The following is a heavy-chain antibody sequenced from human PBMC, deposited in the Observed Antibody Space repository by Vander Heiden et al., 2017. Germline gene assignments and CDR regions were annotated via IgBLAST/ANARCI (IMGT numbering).Heavy chain of an antibody. Sequence: QVQLVESGGGVVQPGRSLRLSCAASGFTFSSYAMHWVRQAPGKGLEWVAVISYDGSNKYYADSVKGRFTISRDNSKNTLYLQMNSLRAEDTAVYYCAREPPYYYDSSGYYPTDYWGQGTLVTVSS. D-gene: IGHD3-22*01. CDR2: ISYDGSNK. CDR1: GFTFSSYA. CDR3: AREPPYYYDSSGYYPTDY. V-gene: IGHV3-30-3*01. J-gene: IGHJ4*02.